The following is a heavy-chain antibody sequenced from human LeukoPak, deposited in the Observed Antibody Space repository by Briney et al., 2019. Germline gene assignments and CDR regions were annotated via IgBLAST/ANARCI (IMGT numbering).Heavy chain of an antibody. CDR3: ARLPGFRDAFDI. Sequence: PSETLSLTCTVSGGSISRYYWSWIRKPPGKGLEWIGYIYYSGSTNYNPSLKSRVTISVDTSKNQFSLKLTSVTAADTAVYYCARLPGFRDAFDIWGQGTMVTVSS. CDR1: GGSISRYY. V-gene: IGHV4-59*08. J-gene: IGHJ3*02. CDR2: IYYSGST.